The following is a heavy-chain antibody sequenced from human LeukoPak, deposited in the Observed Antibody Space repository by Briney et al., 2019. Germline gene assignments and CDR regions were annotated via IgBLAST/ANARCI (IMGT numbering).Heavy chain of an antibody. Sequence: ASVKVSCKASGGTFSSYAISWVRQAPGQGLEWMGWINPNSGGTNYAQKFRGRVTVTTDTSISTAYMELTRLTSDDTAVYYCARDVVEWLVPIDYWGQGTLVTVSS. CDR3: ARDVVEWLVPIDY. D-gene: IGHD6-19*01. CDR2: INPNSGGT. J-gene: IGHJ4*02. CDR1: GGTFSSYA. V-gene: IGHV1-2*02.